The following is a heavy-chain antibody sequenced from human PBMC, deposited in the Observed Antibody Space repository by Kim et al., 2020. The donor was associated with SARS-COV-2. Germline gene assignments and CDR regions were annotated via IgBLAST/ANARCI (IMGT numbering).Heavy chain of an antibody. CDR1: GGSISSSSYY. CDR2: IYYSGST. CDR3: ARQSRRMITFGGVIVPSPAYLAP. V-gene: IGHV4-39*01. J-gene: IGHJ5*02. Sequence: SETLSLTCTVSGGSISSSSYYWGWIRQPPGKGLEWIGSIYYSGSTYYNPSLKSRVTISVDTSKNQFSLKLSSVTAADTAVFYCARQSRRMITFGGVIVPSPAYLAPWGQGTLVPVSS. D-gene: IGHD3-16*02.